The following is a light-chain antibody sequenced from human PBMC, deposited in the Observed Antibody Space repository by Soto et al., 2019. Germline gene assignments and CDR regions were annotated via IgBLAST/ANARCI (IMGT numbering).Light chain of an antibody. CDR3: QQYGSSGT. V-gene: IGKV3-20*01. Sequence: DIVLTQSPGPLSLSPGERATLSCRASQSISSSYLAWYQQKPGQAPRLLIYGASNRATGIPDRFSGSGSGTDFTLTISRLEPEDFAVYYCQQYGSSGTFGQGTKVDI. CDR1: QSISSSY. J-gene: IGKJ1*01. CDR2: GAS.